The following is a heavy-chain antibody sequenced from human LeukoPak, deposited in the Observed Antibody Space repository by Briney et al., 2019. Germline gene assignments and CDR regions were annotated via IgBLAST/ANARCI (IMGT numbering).Heavy chain of an antibody. V-gene: IGHV1-24*01. CDR3: ATGRLRYFDWLFLGAFDI. Sequence: ASVKVYCKVSGYTLTELSMHWGRQAPGKGLELMEGFDPEDGETIYAQKFQGRVTMTEDTSTDTAYMELSSLRSEDTAVYYCATGRLRYFDWLFLGAFDIWGQGTMVTVSS. CDR2: FDPEDGET. J-gene: IGHJ3*02. CDR1: GYTLTELS. D-gene: IGHD3-9*01.